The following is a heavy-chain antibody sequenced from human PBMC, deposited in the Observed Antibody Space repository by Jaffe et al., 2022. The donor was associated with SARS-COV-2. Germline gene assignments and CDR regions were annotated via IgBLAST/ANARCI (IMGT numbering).Heavy chain of an antibody. CDR3: AKGTVTTMLYFDY. CDR2: ATSSGDNT. V-gene: IGHV3-23*01. CDR1: GFTFSSYG. J-gene: IGHJ4*02. Sequence: EVQVLESGGGLVQPGGSLRLSCAASGFTFSSYGMHWVRQAPGKGLEWVSSATSSGDNTYYADSVKGRFTISRDNSKNTLYLQMNSLRAEDTAVYYCAKGTVTTMLYFDYWGQGTLVTVSS. D-gene: IGHD4-17*01.